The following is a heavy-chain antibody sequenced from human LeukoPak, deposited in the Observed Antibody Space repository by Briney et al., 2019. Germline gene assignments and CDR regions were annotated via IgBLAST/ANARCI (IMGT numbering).Heavy chain of an antibody. D-gene: IGHD3-3*01. CDR3: ARGINYDFWSGSPKNWFDP. CDR2: INHSGST. Sequence: KPSETLSLTCAVYGGSFSGYYWSWIRQPPGKGLEWIGEINHSGSTNYNPSLKSRVTISVDTSKNQFSLKLSSVTAADTAVYYCARGINYDFWSGSPKNWFDPWGQGTLVAVSS. J-gene: IGHJ5*02. CDR1: GGSFSGYY. V-gene: IGHV4-34*01.